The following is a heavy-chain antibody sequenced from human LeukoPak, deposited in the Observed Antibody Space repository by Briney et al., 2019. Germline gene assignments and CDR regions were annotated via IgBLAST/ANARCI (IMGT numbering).Heavy chain of an antibody. CDR2: IYPGDSNT. D-gene: IGHD2-15*01. V-gene: IGHV5-51*01. Sequence: GESLKISCKDSGYTFTNYWIGWVRQMPGKGLEWMGLIYPGDSNTRYSPSFQGQVTISADKSISTAYLQWSSLKATDTAMYYCAKGDCSGGSCYQIVYWGQGTLVTVSS. CDR3: AKGDCSGGSCYQIVY. CDR1: GYTFTNYW. J-gene: IGHJ4*02.